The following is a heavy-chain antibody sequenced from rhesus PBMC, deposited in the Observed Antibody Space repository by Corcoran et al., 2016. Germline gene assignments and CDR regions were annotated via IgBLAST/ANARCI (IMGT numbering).Heavy chain of an antibody. Sequence: QVQLQESGPGVVKPSETLSLTCAVSGGSISASYRWSWIRQPPGKGLEWIGYIYGSRPSTNYNPSLKSRVTISKDTSKNQFSLKLSAVTAADTAVYYCARDGNWNYFDYWGQGVLVTVSS. D-gene: IGHD1-44*01. J-gene: IGHJ4*01. CDR3: ARDGNWNYFDY. CDR1: GGSISASYR. CDR2: IYGSRPST. V-gene: IGHV4S10*01.